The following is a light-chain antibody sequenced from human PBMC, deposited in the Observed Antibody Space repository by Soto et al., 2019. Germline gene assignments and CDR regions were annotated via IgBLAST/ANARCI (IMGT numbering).Light chain of an antibody. Sequence: EIVLTQSPATLSLSPGERATLSCRASQSVSSYLAWSQQKPGQAPRLLIYDASNRATVIPARFSGSGSGTDFTLTISSLEPEDFAVDYCQQRSNWPITFGQGTRLEIK. V-gene: IGKV3-11*01. CDR1: QSVSSY. J-gene: IGKJ5*01. CDR3: QQRSNWPIT. CDR2: DAS.